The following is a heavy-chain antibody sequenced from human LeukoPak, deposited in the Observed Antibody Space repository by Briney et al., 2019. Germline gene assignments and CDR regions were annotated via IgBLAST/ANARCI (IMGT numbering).Heavy chain of an antibody. CDR1: NDSISSGDYY. CDR2: IFHRGGT. Sequence: SETLSLTCTVSNDSISSGDYYWNWIRQPPGKGLEWIGYIFHRGGTSYNPSLKSRILFSVDASQNQFSLKLNSVTAADTAVYYCVREILYCSGGSCYRGPFDNWGQGTLVTVSA. J-gene: IGHJ4*02. CDR3: VREILYCSGGSCYRGPFDN. D-gene: IGHD2-15*01. V-gene: IGHV4-30-4*01.